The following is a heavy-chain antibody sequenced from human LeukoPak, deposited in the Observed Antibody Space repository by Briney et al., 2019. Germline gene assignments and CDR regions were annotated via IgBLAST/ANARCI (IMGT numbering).Heavy chain of an antibody. CDR3: ARGWGVVVAATNSGYFDL. CDR2: IYPGDSDT. D-gene: IGHD2-15*01. J-gene: IGHJ2*01. Sequence: GESLKISCKGSGYSFTSYWIGWVRQMPGKGLEWMGIIYPGDSDTRYSPSFQGQVTISADKSISTAYLQWSSLKASDTAMYYCARGWGVVVAATNSGYFDLWGRGTLVTVSS. CDR1: GYSFTSYW. V-gene: IGHV5-51*01.